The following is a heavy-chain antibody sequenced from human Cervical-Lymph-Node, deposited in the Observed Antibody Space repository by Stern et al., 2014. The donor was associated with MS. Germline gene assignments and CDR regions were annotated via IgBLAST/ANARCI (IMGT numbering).Heavy chain of an antibody. CDR1: GGSISSGGYY. Sequence: QLQLQESGPGLVKPPQTLSLTCTVSGGSISSGGYYWSWIRQHPGKGLEXIGYIYYSGSTYYNPSLKSRVTISVDPSKNQFSLKLSSVTAADTAVYYCARDGGGSYWGKXFDPWGQGTLVTVSS. CDR2: IYYSGST. V-gene: IGHV4-31*03. CDR3: ARDGGGSYWGKXFDP. D-gene: IGHD1-26*01. J-gene: IGHJ5*02.